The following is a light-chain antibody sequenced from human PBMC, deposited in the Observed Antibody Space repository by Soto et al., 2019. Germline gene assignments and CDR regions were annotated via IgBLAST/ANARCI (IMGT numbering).Light chain of an antibody. V-gene: IGKV1-33*01. CDR1: HDISNY. CDR3: QHCHDMPLT. Sequence: HLTQSPSSLSSSIGDRFTISCQASHDISNYLNWYQQRPGKAPKLLIYDASTLETGVPSRFRGSGYGTDFTLTITSLQPGDIATYYCQHCHDMPLTFGGGTRWIS. J-gene: IGKJ4*01. CDR2: DAS.